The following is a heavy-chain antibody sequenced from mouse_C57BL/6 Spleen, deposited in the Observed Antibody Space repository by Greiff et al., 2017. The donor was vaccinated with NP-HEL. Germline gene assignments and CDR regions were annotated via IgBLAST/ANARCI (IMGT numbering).Heavy chain of an antibody. J-gene: IGHJ3*01. D-gene: IGHD2-3*01. Sequence: VQLQQPGAELVKPGASVKMSCKASGYTFTSYWITWVKQRPGRGLEWIGDIYPGSGSTNYNEKFKSKATLTVDTPSSTAYMQLSSLTSEDSAVSCCARWMSYVGYYRRFGYWGQGTSVT. V-gene: IGHV1-55*01. CDR2: IYPGSGST. CDR1: GYTFTSYW. CDR3: ARWMSYVGYYRRFGY.